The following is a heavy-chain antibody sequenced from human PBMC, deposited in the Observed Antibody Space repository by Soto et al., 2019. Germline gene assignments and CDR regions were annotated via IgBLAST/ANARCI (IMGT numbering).Heavy chain of an antibody. CDR2: IIPLFGTP. J-gene: IGHJ4*02. V-gene: IGHV1-69*01. CDR3: ARDRDDYGSGNYYNRIDF. D-gene: IGHD3-10*01. Sequence: QVQLVQSGAEVKKPGSSVKVSCKASGGIFSTYAISWLRQAPRQGLEWMGGIIPLFGTPNYAQRFQGRVTILADESTSTAYMELSRLRSEDTAVYYCARDRDDYGSGNYYNRIDFWGQGTLVTVSS. CDR1: GGIFSTYA.